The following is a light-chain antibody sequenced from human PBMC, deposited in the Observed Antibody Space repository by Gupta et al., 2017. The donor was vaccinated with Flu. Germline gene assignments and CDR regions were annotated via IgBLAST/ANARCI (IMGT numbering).Light chain of an antibody. J-gene: IGKJ4*01. Sequence: PSTLSASEADRVIITCRDSQSISRWLAWYQQTPGKAPKLLIHKATTVQRGVPSGFSGSRSGTEFTLTISSLQPDDFATYSCQQDSDQPLTFGGGTKVEIK. CDR2: KAT. V-gene: IGKV1-5*03. CDR1: QSISRW. CDR3: QQDSDQPLT.